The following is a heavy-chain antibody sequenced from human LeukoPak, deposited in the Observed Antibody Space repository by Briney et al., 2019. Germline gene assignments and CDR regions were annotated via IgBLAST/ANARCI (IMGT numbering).Heavy chain of an antibody. CDR2: ISYDGSNK. D-gene: IGHD5-12*01. CDR1: GFTFSSYA. J-gene: IGHJ6*03. V-gene: IGHV3-30*04. Sequence: GGSLRLSCAASGFTFSSYAMHWVRQAPGKGLEWVAVISYDGSNKYYADSVKGRFTISRDNSRNTLYLQMNSLRAEDTAVYYCAKSGYPGYFYMDVWGTGTTVTISS. CDR3: AKSGYPGYFYMDV.